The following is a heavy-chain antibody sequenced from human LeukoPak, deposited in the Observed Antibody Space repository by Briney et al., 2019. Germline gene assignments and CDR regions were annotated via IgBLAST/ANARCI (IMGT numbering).Heavy chain of an antibody. CDR2: TYYRSRWFN. D-gene: IGHD2-21*02. J-gene: IGHJ4*02. Sequence: SQTLSLTCAISGDSVSSNSVAWNWIRQSPSRGLEWLVRTYYRSRWFNDYALSVKSRIPINPDTSKNQFSLQLTSVTPEDTAVYYCATDRLQGFFDFWGQGTLVTVSS. CDR3: ATDRLQGFFDF. V-gene: IGHV6-1*01. CDR1: GDSVSSNSVA.